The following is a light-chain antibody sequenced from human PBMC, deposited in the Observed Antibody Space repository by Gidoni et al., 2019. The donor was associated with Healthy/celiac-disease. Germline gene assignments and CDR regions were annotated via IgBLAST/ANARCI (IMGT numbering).Light chain of an antibody. CDR2: LGS. V-gene: IGKV2-28*01. CDR1: QSLLHSNGYNY. J-gene: IGKJ1*01. Sequence: DIVMTQSPLSLPVTPGEPASISCRSSQSLLHSNGYNYLDWYLQKPGQSPQLLIDLGSNRASGVPDRCSGSGAGTDFTLKSSRVEAEDVGVYYCMQALQTPWTFGQGTKVEIK. CDR3: MQALQTPWT.